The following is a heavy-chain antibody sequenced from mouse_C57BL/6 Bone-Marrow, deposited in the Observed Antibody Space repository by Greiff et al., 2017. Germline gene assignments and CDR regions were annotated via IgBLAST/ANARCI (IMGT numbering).Heavy chain of an antibody. CDR2: IWGVGST. D-gene: IGHD1-1*01. Sequence: VQLQESGPGLVAPPQSLSITCTVSGFSLTSYGVDWVRQTPGKGLEWLGVIWGVGSTNYNSAHKSRLSISKDNSKSQVSLKMISLQTDDTAMYYCARVYGRGAMDYWGQGTSVTVSA. CDR3: ARVYGRGAMDY. CDR1: GFSLTSYG. V-gene: IGHV2-6*01. J-gene: IGHJ4*01.